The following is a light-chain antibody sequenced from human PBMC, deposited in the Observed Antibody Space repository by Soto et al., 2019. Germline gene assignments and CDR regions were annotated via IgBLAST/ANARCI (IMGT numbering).Light chain of an antibody. J-gene: IGLJ3*02. CDR3: ASYTNSDTRV. CDR2: DVI. Sequence: QSVLTQPASVSGSPGQSITISCTGTSSDVGRYNYVSWYQQFPGKVPKLVIYDVIHRPSGVSNRFSGSKSGNTASLTISGLQAEDEADYYCASYTNSDTRVFGGGTKLTVL. V-gene: IGLV2-14*01. CDR1: SSDVGRYNY.